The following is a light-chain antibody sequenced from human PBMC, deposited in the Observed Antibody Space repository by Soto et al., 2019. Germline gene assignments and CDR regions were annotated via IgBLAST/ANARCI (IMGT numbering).Light chain of an antibody. J-gene: IGLJ2*01. CDR3: CSYTTSTTCV. CDR1: SSDVGVYDY. V-gene: IGLV2-14*03. Sequence: QSALTQPASVSGSPGQSITISCTGSSSDVGVYDYVSWYQQHPGKAPKLLIYDVSNRPAGISNLFSGSKSGNTASLTISGLPAEDDAYYCSCSYTTSTTCVFGGGTKLTVL. CDR2: DVS.